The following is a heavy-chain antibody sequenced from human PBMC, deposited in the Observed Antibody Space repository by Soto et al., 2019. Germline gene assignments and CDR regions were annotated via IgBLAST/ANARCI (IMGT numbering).Heavy chain of an antibody. CDR3: TTDSTQTFCDGGPCYSLQTKIHGS. J-gene: IGHJ5*02. CDR2: IKSRTAGGTA. CDR1: GFTFSNGW. Sequence: EVQLVESGGGLVKPGGSLRLSCAASGFTFSNGWMSWVRQAPGKGLEWVGRIKSRTAGGTADYSAPVKGRFTISRDDSKDTLYLQMNSLQTEDTAVYYCTTDSTQTFCDGGPCYSLQTKIHGSWGQGTLVTVSS. V-gene: IGHV3-15*01. D-gene: IGHD2-21*01.